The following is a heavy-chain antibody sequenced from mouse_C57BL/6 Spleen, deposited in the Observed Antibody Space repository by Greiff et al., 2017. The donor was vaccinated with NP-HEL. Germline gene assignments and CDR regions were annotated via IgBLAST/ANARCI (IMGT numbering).Heavy chain of an antibody. Sequence: VQLQQSGAELVRPGTSVKVSCKASGYAFTNYLIEWVKQRPGQGLEWIGVINPGSGGTNYNEKFKGKATLTADKSSSTAYMQLSSLTSEDSAVYFCAREVITTVVATNYYAMDYWGQGTSVTVSS. CDR1: GYAFTNYL. J-gene: IGHJ4*01. D-gene: IGHD1-1*01. CDR3: AREVITTVVATNYYAMDY. V-gene: IGHV1-54*01. CDR2: INPGSGGT.